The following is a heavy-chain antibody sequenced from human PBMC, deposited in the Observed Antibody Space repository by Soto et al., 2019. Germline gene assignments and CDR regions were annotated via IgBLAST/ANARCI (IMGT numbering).Heavy chain of an antibody. CDR1: GFTFSSYS. J-gene: IGHJ2*01. CDR3: AREKSGADAWYFDV. V-gene: IGHV3-21*01. CDR2: ISSTSAYI. D-gene: IGHD1-26*01. Sequence: EVQLVESGGGLVKPGGSLRLSCAASGFTFSSYSMNWVRQAPGKGLEWVSSISSTSAYIYYADSVKGRFTISRDNAKNSLFLQMNSLRAEDTAVYYCAREKSGADAWYFDVWGRVTLVTVSS.